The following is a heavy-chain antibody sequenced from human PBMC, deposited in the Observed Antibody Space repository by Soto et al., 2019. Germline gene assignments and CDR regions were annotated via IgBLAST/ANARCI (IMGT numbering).Heavy chain of an antibody. J-gene: IGHJ4*02. D-gene: IGHD3-3*01. CDR3: ARDKGPRITIFGVVRGSIQYYFDY. CDR2: INPNSGGT. V-gene: IGHV1-2*02. CDR1: GYTFTGYY. Sequence: ASVKVSCKASGYTFTGYYMHWVRQAPGQGLEWMGWINPNSGGTNYADSVKGRFTISRDNSKNTLYLQMNSLRAEDTAVYYCARDKGPRITIFGVVRGSIQYYFDYWGQGTLVTVSS.